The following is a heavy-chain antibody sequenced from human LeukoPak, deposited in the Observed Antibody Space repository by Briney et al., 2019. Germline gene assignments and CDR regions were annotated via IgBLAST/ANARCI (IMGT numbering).Heavy chain of an antibody. J-gene: IGHJ3*02. Sequence: PGGSLRLSCAASGFTFSSYAMSWVRQAPGKGLEWVANIKQDGSEKYYVDSVKGRFTISRDNAKNSLYLQMNSLRAEDTAVYYCARVDTAMHDAFDIWGQGTMVTVSS. V-gene: IGHV3-7*01. CDR1: GFTFSSYA. CDR2: IKQDGSEK. D-gene: IGHD5-18*01. CDR3: ARVDTAMHDAFDI.